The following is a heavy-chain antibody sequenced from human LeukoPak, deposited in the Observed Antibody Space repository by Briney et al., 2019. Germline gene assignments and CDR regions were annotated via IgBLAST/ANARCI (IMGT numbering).Heavy chain of an antibody. D-gene: IGHD6-19*01. V-gene: IGHV4-59*01. J-gene: IGHJ4*02. CDR1: GGSISGYY. CDR3: ARDGRAGSLFAY. CDR2: ISYSGST. Sequence: SETLSLTCTVSGGSISGYYWSWIRQPPGKGLEWVGYISYSGSTNYNPSLKSRVTISVDTSKNQFSLKLSSVTAADTAIYYCARDGRAGSLFAYRGQGTLVTVSS.